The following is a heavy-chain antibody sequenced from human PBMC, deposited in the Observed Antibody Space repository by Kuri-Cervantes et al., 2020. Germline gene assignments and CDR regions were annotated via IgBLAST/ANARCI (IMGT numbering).Heavy chain of an antibody. D-gene: IGHD3-3*01. V-gene: IGHV5-51*01. CDR3: ARWSLGGSDGFDI. J-gene: IGHJ3*02. Sequence: KVSCKGSGYSFTSYWIGWVRQMPGKGLEWMGIIYSGDSDSRYSPSFQGQVTMSADKSISTAYLQWSSLKASDTATYYCARWSLGGSDGFDIWGQGTMVTVSS. CDR1: GYSFTSYW. CDR2: IYSGDSDS.